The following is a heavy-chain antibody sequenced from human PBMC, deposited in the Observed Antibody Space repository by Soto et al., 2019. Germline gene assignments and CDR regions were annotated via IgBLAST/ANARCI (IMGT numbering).Heavy chain of an antibody. J-gene: IGHJ4*02. V-gene: IGHV4-30-2*01. CDR2: IYHSGST. CDR1: GGSSSSGGYS. Sequence: SETLSLTCAASGGSSSSGGYSWSWIRQPPGKGLEWIGYIYHSGSTYYNPSLKSRVTISVDRSKNQFSLKLSSVTAADTAVYYCARRSYNNFDYWGQGTLVTVSS. D-gene: IGHD1-26*01. CDR3: ARRSYNNFDY.